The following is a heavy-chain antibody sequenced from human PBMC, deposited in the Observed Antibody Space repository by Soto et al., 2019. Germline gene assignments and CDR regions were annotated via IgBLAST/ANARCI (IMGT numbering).Heavy chain of an antibody. CDR2: ISSSSSYT. CDR3: ARDRSRVVTAFDS. J-gene: IGHJ4*02. D-gene: IGHD2-21*02. V-gene: IGHV3-11*06. Sequence: QVQLVESGGGLVKPGGSLRLSCAASGFTFGDYYLNWIRQAPGKGLEWISYISSSSSYTNYADSVKGRFTISRDNAKNTLYREMKSLKADDTAVYYCARDRSRVVTAFDSWGRGPLVTVSS. CDR1: GFTFGDYY.